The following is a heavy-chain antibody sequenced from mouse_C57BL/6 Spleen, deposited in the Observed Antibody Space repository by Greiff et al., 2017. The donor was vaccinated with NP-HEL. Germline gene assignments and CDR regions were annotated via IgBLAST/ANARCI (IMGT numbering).Heavy chain of an antibody. CDR1: GYSFTGYY. CDR2: INPSTGGT. V-gene: IGHV1-42*01. CDR3: AKRAMDY. J-gene: IGHJ4*01. D-gene: IGHD3-1*01. Sequence: LVESGPELVKPGASVKISCKASGYSFTGYYMNWVKQSPEKSLEWIGEINPSTGGTTYNQKFKAKATLTVDKSSSTAYMQLKSLTSEDSAVYYCAKRAMDYWGQGTSVTVSS.